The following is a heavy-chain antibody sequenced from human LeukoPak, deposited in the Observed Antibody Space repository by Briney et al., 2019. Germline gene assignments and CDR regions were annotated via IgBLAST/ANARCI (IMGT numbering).Heavy chain of an antibody. V-gene: IGHV4-38-2*01. J-gene: IGHJ4*02. CDR1: GFTFSDHY. Sequence: GSLRLSCAASGFTFSDHYMEWVRQAPGKGLEWIGSIYYSGSTYYNPSLKSRVTISVDTSKNQFSLKLSSVTAADTAVYYCAKYSSGHLYWGQGTLVTVSS. CDR2: IYYSGST. D-gene: IGHD6-19*01. CDR3: AKYSSGHLY.